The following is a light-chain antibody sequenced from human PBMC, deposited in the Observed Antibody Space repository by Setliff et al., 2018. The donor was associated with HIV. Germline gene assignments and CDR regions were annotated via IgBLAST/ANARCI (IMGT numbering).Light chain of an antibody. CDR1: SSNVGTYDL. Sequence: PASVSGSPGQSITISCTGTSSNVGTYDLVSWYQQYPGKAPQLIIYEVGKRPSGVSNRFSGSKSGNTASLTISGLQAEDEADYFCCSYAGSAFYVFGIGTKVTVL. V-gene: IGLV2-23*02. CDR3: CSYAGSAFYV. J-gene: IGLJ1*01. CDR2: EVG.